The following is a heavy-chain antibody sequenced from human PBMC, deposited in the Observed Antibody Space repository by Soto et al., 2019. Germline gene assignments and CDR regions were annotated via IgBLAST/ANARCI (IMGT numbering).Heavy chain of an antibody. D-gene: IGHD6-6*01. CDR1: GFTFSSYS. CDR2: ISSSSSTI. CDR3: ARVRMRWSSASGSYYYYMDV. J-gene: IGHJ6*03. Sequence: PGGSLRLSCAASGFTFSSYSMNWVRQAPGKGLEWVSYISSSSSTIYYADSVKGRFTISRDNAKNSLYLQMNSLRAEDTAVYYCARVRMRWSSASGSYYYYMDVWGKGTTVTVAS. V-gene: IGHV3-48*01.